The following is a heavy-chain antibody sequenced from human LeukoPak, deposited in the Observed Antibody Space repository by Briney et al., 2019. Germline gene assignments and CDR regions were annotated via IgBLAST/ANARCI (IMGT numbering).Heavy chain of an antibody. J-gene: IGHJ4*02. Sequence: ASVKVSCKASGYTFTSYGISWVRQAPGQGLEWMGWISAYNGNTNYAQKLQGRVTMTTDTSTSTAYMELRSLRSDDTAVYYCARDAPTMIVTYPLDYWGQGTLVTVSS. D-gene: IGHD3-22*01. V-gene: IGHV1-18*01. CDR1: GYTFTSYG. CDR2: ISAYNGNT. CDR3: ARDAPTMIVTYPLDY.